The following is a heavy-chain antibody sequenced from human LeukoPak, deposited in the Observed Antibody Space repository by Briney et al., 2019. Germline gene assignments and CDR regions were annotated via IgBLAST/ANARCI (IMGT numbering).Heavy chain of an antibody. Sequence: ASVKVSCKASGYTFTSYDIHWVRQATGQGLEWMGRMNPNSGNTDYAQKFQGRITMTRNTPISTAYIELSSLRAEDTAVYYCAIDSSGYQCFDYWGQGTLVTVSS. V-gene: IGHV1-8*01. CDR1: GYTFTSYD. J-gene: IGHJ4*02. D-gene: IGHD3-22*01. CDR3: AIDSSGYQCFDY. CDR2: MNPNSGNT.